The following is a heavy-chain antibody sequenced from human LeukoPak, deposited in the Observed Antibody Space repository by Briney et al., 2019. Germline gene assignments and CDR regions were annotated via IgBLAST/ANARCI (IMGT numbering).Heavy chain of an antibody. CDR3: ASRGWSPGGYYFDY. CDR1: GFTFSSYA. J-gene: IGHJ4*02. D-gene: IGHD6-19*01. CDR2: ISGSGGST. Sequence: PGGSLRLSCAASGFTFSSYAMSWVRQAPGKGLEWVSAISGSGGSTYYADSVKGRFTISRDNSKNTLYLQMNSLRAEDTAVYYCASRGWSPGGYYFDYWGQGTLVTVSS. V-gene: IGHV3-23*01.